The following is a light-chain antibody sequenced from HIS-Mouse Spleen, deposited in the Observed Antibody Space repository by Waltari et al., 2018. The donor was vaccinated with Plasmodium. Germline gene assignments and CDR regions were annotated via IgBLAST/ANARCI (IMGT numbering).Light chain of an antibody. CDR2: AAS. J-gene: IGKJ1*01. CDR1: QGISSC. Sequence: DIQMTQSPSSVSAPVGDGVTTTCRAIQGISSCLAWYQQKPGKAPKLLIYAASSLQSGVPSRFSGSGSGTDFTLTISSLQPEDFATYYCQQDNSFPRTFGPGTKVEIK. CDR3: QQDNSFPRT. V-gene: IGKV1-12*01.